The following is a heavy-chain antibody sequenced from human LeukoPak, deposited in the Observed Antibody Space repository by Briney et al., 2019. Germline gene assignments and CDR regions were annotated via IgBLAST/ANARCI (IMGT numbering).Heavy chain of an antibody. CDR1: GFTFSDYW. D-gene: IGHD3-22*01. V-gene: IGHV3-7*02. J-gene: IGHJ3*02. CDR2: IKQDGSEK. CDR3: ARVGDYYDSSGYYGAFDI. Sequence: GGSLRLSCAASGFTFSDYWMAWVRQAPGKGLEWMATIKQDGSEKYYVDSVKGRFTISRDNAKNSLYLQMNSLRAEDTAVYCCARVGDYYDSSGYYGAFDIWGQGTMVTVSS.